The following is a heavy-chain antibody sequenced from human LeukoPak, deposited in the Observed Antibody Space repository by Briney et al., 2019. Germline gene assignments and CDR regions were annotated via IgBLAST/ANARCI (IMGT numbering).Heavy chain of an antibody. CDR3: ARDRSGYTFDD. Sequence: GGSLRLSCAASGFTFSSYSMNWVRQAPGKGVEWVSSISATSNYIYYADSVKGGFTISRDSAKNSLYLQMNSLRAEDTAVYFCARDRSGYTFDDWGQGTLVTVSS. D-gene: IGHD5-18*01. J-gene: IGHJ4*02. CDR1: GFTFSSYS. V-gene: IGHV3-21*01. CDR2: ISATSNYI.